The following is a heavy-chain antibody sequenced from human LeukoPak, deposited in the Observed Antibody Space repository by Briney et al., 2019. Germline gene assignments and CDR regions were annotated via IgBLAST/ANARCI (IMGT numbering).Heavy chain of an antibody. CDR3: ARGQGATVPQVGKNWFDP. V-gene: IGHV4-34*01. Sequence: SSETLSLTCAVYIDSFSNYHWNWIRQTPAKGMEWIGEVNESGGTNISPSLRSRVILSVDTSKNQFSLKSISVTVADTAIYYCARGQGATVPQVGKNWFDPWGQGTRVTVSS. CDR1: IDSFSNYH. J-gene: IGHJ5*02. CDR2: VNESGGT. D-gene: IGHD1-26*01.